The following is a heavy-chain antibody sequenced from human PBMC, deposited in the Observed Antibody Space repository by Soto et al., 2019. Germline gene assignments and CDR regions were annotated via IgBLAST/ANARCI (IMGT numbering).Heavy chain of an antibody. D-gene: IGHD4-17*01. CDR3: ARGSTVGDAFDI. V-gene: IGHV4-61*01. Sequence: SETLSLTCTVSGGSVSSGSYHWSWIRQPPGKGLGWIGYIYYSGSTNYNPSLKSRVTISVDTSKSQFSLKLSSVTAADTAVYYCARGSTVGDAFDIWGQGTMVTVSS. CDR1: GGSVSSGSYH. J-gene: IGHJ3*02. CDR2: IYYSGST.